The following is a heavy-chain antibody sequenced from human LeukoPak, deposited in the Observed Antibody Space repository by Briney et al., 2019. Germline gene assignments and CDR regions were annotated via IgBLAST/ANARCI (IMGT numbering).Heavy chain of an antibody. CDR2: IYHSGNT. V-gene: IGHV4-38-2*02. J-gene: IGHJ4*02. Sequence: SETLSLTCTVSGYSISSGYYWAWIRQPPGKGLQWIGNIYHSGNTYYNPSLKSRVSISVDTSKNQFSLKLSSVTAADTAVYYCARASKVRCGGDCYSYYFDYWGQGTLVTVSS. CDR1: GYSISSGYY. CDR3: ARASKVRCGGDCYSYYFDY. D-gene: IGHD2-21*02.